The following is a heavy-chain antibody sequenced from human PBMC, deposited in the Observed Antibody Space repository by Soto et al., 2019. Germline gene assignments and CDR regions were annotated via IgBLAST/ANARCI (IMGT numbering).Heavy chain of an antibody. CDR3: ARDEMVRGSATGVDY. J-gene: IGHJ4*02. CDR1: GYTFTSYG. Sequence: QVQLVQSGAEVKKPGASVKVSCKASGYTFTSYGISWVRQAPGQGLEWMGWISAYNGNTNYAQKLQGRVTMTTDTSTSTAYMELRSLGSDDTAVYYCARDEMVRGSATGVDYWGQGTLVTVSS. D-gene: IGHD1-26*01. CDR2: ISAYNGNT. V-gene: IGHV1-18*01.